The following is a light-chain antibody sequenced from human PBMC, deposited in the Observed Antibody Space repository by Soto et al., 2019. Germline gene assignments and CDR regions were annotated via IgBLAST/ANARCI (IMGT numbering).Light chain of an antibody. CDR2: QVT. Sequence: QSALTRPASVSGSPGQSITISCTGTSSDVGGYYYVSWYQHHPGKAPKLIIYQVTSRPSGVSNRFSASKSGNTASLTISALQAEDEALYYCCSYSSSSTFYVFGTGTKLTVL. CDR1: SSDVGGYYY. J-gene: IGLJ1*01. CDR3: CSYSSSSTFYV. V-gene: IGLV2-14*01.